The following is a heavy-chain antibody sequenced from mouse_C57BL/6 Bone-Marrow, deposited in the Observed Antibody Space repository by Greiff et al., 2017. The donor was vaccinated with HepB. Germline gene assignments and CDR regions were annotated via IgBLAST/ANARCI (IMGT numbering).Heavy chain of an antibody. CDR1: GYTFTSYW. Sequence: QVQLQQPGAELVKPGASVKVSCKASGYTFTSYWMHWVKQRPGQGLEWIGRIHPSDSDTNYNQKFKGKATLTADKSSSTAYMELRSLTSEDSAVYFCAPLGYEDAMDYWGQGTSVTVSS. CDR3: APLGYEDAMDY. CDR2: IHPSDSDT. J-gene: IGHJ4*01. D-gene: IGHD2-2*01. V-gene: IGHV1-74*01.